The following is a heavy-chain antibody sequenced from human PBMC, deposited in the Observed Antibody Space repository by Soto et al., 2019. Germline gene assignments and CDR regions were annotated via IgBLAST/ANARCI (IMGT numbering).Heavy chain of an antibody. Sequence: TLSLTCTVSGDSISSGGYYWSLIRQHPGKGLEWIGYIYYSGSTYYNPSLKSRVIISVDTSKNQFSLKLSSVTAADTAVYYCARGSTVAAILFDYWGQGTLVTVSS. CDR1: GDSISSGGYY. V-gene: IGHV4-31*03. CDR2: IYYSGST. D-gene: IGHD2-15*01. J-gene: IGHJ4*02. CDR3: ARGSTVAAILFDY.